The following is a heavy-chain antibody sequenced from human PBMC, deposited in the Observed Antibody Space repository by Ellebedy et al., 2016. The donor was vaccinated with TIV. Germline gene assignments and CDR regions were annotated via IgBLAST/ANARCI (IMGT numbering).Heavy chain of an antibody. CDR2: ISAYNGNT. CDR3: AILDYGSGTLKAFDI. V-gene: IGHV1-18*01. D-gene: IGHD3-10*01. CDR1: GYTFTSYG. J-gene: IGHJ3*02. Sequence: ASVKVSXXASGYTFTSYGISWVRQAPGQGLEWMGWISAYNGNTNYAQKLQGRVTMTTDTSTSTAYMELRSLRSDDTAVYYCAILDYGSGTLKAFDIWGQGTMVTVSS.